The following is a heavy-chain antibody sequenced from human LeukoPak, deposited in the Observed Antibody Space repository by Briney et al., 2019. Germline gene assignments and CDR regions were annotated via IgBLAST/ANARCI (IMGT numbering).Heavy chain of an antibody. V-gene: IGHV4-39*01. CDR3: ARRSPLDTGYFDL. D-gene: IGHD2-2*02. CDR1: GGSVNSNNYY. J-gene: IGHJ2*01. CDR2: ISYSGST. Sequence: PSETLSLTCTVSGGSVNSNNYYWAWIRQPPGKGLEWIGSISYSGSTYYSPSLRSRVTISVDTAKNQFSLKLRSVTAADTAVYYCARRSPLDTGYFDLWGRGTLVTVSS.